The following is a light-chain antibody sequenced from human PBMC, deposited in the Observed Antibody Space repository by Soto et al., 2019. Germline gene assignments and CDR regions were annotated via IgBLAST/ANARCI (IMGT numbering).Light chain of an antibody. J-gene: IGKJ2*01. V-gene: IGKV1-27*01. CDR1: QDINNY. Sequence: DIQMTQSPSSLSASVGDRVTITCRASQDINNYLAWYLQKPGEVPKLLIYDASTLQTGVQSRFSGSGSGTVFTLAINNLQPEDVATYYCQNYKSAPNTFGRGTRLEIK. CDR3: QNYKSAPNT. CDR2: DAS.